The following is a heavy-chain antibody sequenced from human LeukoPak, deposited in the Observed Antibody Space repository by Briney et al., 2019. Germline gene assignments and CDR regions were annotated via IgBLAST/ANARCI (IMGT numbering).Heavy chain of an antibody. Sequence: GGSLRLSCAASGFTVSSNYMSWVRQAPGKGLEWVSVIYSGGSTYYADSVKGRFTISRDNSKNTLYPQMNSLRAEDTAVYYCARGQYYYDSSGYDYWGQGTLVTVSS. CDR2: IYSGGST. J-gene: IGHJ4*02. CDR3: ARGQYYYDSSGYDY. CDR1: GFTVSSNY. V-gene: IGHV3-53*01. D-gene: IGHD3-22*01.